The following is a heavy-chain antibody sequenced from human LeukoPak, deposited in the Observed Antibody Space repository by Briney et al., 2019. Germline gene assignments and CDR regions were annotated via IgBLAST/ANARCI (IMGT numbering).Heavy chain of an antibody. CDR1: GYTFSSYG. V-gene: IGHV1-18*01. Sequence: ASVKVSCKASGYTFSSYGISWVRQAPGQGLEWMGWISAYNGNTNYAQKVQGRVTMTTDTSTSTAYMELRSLRSDDTAVYYCARDPAYYDILTGYLPEDAFDIWGQGTMDTVSS. CDR3: ARDPAYYDILTGYLPEDAFDI. J-gene: IGHJ3*02. CDR2: ISAYNGNT. D-gene: IGHD3-9*01.